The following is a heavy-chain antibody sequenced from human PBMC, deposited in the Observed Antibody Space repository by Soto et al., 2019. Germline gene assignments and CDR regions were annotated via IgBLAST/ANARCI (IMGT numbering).Heavy chain of an antibody. CDR3: ARRASG. D-gene: IGHD2-15*01. CDR1: AFTFSTAE. V-gene: IGHV3-48*03. CDR2: IHPSGQPI. Sequence: PRESLRLSCPASAFTFSTAEMYWVRQAPGKGLEWVSYIHPSGQPIFYADSVKGPFTISRDNAKNSLYLQMSSLRAEDSAVYYCARRASGWGQGTMVTVSS. J-gene: IGHJ3*01.